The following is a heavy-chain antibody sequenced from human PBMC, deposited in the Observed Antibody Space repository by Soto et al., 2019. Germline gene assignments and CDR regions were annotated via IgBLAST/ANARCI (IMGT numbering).Heavy chain of an antibody. J-gene: IGHJ2*01. D-gene: IGHD5-12*01. V-gene: IGHV1-69*12. CDR1: GGTFSNYP. Sequence: QVQLVQSGAEVKKPGSSVKVSCKASGGTFSNYPISWVRQAPGQGLEWMGGIIPIFGTVNYAQKFQGRVTITADESTSTAYMALSSLRSEDTAVYYCARGNHRWLQLWYFELWGRGTLVTVSS. CDR2: IIPIFGTV. CDR3: ARGNHRWLQLWYFEL.